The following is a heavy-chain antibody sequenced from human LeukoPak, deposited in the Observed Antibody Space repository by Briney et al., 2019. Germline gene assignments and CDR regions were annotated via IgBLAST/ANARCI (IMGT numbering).Heavy chain of an antibody. D-gene: IGHD3-10*01. J-gene: IGHJ4*02. CDR3: AKEAGWVGSSIT. Sequence: GGSLRLSCVGSGFTFSAYGMHWVRQAPGKGLEWVSSISGSGGSTYYADSVKGRFTISRDNFKNTLYLQMNSLRAEDTAVYYCAKEAGWVGSSITWGQGTLVTVSS. V-gene: IGHV3-23*01. CDR2: ISGSGGST. CDR1: GFTFSAYG.